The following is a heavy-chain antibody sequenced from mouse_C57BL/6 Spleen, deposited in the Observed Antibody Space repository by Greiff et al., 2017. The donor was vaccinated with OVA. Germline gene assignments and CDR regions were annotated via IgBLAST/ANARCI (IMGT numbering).Heavy chain of an antibody. V-gene: IGHV1-75*01. CDR1: GYTFTDYY. CDR2: IFPGSGST. D-gene: IGHD1-1*01. CDR3: AITTVDAMDY. J-gene: IGHJ4*01. Sequence: VQLQQSGPELVKPGASVKISCKASGYTFTDYYINWVKQRPGQGLEWIGWIFPGSGSTYYNEKFTGKATLTVDQSSSTAYMLLSSLTSEDSAVYYCAITTVDAMDYWGQGTSVTVSS.